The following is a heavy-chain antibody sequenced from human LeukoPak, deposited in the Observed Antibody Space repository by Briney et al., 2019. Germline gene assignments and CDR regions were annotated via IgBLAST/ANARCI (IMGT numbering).Heavy chain of an antibody. J-gene: IGHJ4*02. Sequence: GGYLRLSCTASGFTFGDYAMTWVRQAPGKGLEWVGFIASETYGWTAEYAASVKGRLTISRDDSKSIAYLQMNSLKTEDTAVYYCTRDQTPYYWGQGTLVTVSS. V-gene: IGHV3-49*04. CDR1: GFTFGDYA. CDR2: IASETYGWTA. CDR3: TRDQTPYY.